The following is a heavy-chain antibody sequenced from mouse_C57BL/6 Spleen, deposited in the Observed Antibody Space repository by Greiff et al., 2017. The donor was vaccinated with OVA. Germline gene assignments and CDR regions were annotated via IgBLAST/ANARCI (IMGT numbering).Heavy chain of an antibody. CDR2: IDPEDGET. Sequence: VQLKESGAELVKPGASVKLSCTASGFNIKDYYMHWVKQRTEQGLEWIGRIDPEDGETKYAPKFQGKATITADTSSNTAYLQLSSLTSEDTAVYYCARDYYGSSYSLYAMDYWGQGTSVTVSS. CDR1: GFNIKDYY. V-gene: IGHV14-2*01. CDR3: ARDYYGSSYSLYAMDY. J-gene: IGHJ4*01. D-gene: IGHD1-1*01.